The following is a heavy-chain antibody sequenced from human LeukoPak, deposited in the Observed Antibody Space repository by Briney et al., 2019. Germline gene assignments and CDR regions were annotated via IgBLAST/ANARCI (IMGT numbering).Heavy chain of an antibody. CDR3: ASSRRDYYDGSFDY. CDR2: IYYSGST. V-gene: IGHV4-39*01. J-gene: IGHJ4*02. D-gene: IGHD3-22*01. CDR1: GGSISSSSYY. Sequence: PSETLSLTCTVSGGSISSSSYYWGWIRQPPGKGLEWIGSIYYSGSTYYNPSLKSRVTISVDTSKNQFSLKLSSVTAADTAVYYCASSRRDYYDGSFDYWGQGTLVTVSS.